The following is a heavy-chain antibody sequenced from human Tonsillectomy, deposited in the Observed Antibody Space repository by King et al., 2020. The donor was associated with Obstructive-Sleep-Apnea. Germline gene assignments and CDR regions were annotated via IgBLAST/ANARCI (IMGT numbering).Heavy chain of an antibody. D-gene: IGHD6-19*01. V-gene: IGHV3-23*04. J-gene: IGHJ2*01. CDR2: ISGSGGNT. CDR3: AKPGGRGWYVWYFDL. CDR1: GFTFSSYA. Sequence: VQLVESGGGLVQPGGSLRLSCAVSGFTFSSYAMSWVRQAPGKGLEWVSAISGSGGNTYHADSVKGRFTISRDNSKNTLYLQMNSLRAEDTAVYYCAKPGGRGWYVWYFDLWGRGTLVTVSS.